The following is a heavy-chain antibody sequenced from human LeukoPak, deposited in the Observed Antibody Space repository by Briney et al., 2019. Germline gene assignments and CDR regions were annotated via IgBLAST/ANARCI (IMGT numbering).Heavy chain of an antibody. J-gene: IGHJ5*02. CDR1: GGSISSSNW. Sequence: SETLSLTCAVSGGSISSSNWWSWVRQPPGKGLEWIGEIYHSGSTNYNPSLKSRVTISVDKSKDQFSLKLSSVTAADTAVYYCAREWGSASCPASWGQGTLVTVSS. CDR2: IYHSGST. D-gene: IGHD2-2*01. CDR3: AREWGSASCPAS. V-gene: IGHV4-4*02.